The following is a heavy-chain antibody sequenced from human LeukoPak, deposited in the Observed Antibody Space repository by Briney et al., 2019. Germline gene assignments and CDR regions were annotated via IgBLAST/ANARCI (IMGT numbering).Heavy chain of an antibody. CDR2: ISYDGSNK. V-gene: IGHV3-30*18. J-gene: IGHJ4*02. CDR3: AKCYSSSWYYFDS. D-gene: IGHD6-13*01. CDR1: GFTFSSYG. Sequence: GGSLRLSCAASGFTFSSYGMHWVRQAPGKGLEWVAVISYDGSNKYYADSVKGRFTISRDNSKNTLYLQMNSLRAEDTAVYYCAKCYSSSWYYFDSWGQGTLVTVSS.